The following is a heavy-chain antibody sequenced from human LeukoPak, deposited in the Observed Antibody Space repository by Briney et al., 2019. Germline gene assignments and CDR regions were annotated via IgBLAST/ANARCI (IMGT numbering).Heavy chain of an antibody. Sequence: GGSLRLSCAASGFTFSSYSMNWVRQAPGKGLEWVSSISSNSSYIYYADSVKGRFTISRDNAKNSLYLQMNSLRAEDTAVYYCASLGSGYDPDCWGQGTLVTVSS. D-gene: IGHD5-12*01. CDR2: ISSNSSYI. V-gene: IGHV3-21*01. CDR1: GFTFSSYS. J-gene: IGHJ4*02. CDR3: ASLGSGYDPDC.